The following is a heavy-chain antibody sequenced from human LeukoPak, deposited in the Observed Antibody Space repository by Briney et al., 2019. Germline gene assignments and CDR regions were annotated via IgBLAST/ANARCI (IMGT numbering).Heavy chain of an antibody. J-gene: IGHJ4*02. CDR2: INHSGST. CDR3: ARSGPVDCSGGSCYEGY. CDR1: GGSFSGYY. Sequence: PSETLSLTCAVYGGSFSGYYWSWIRQPPGKGLEWIGEINHSGSTNYNPSLKSRVTISVDMSKNQFSLKLSSVTAADTAVYYCARSGPVDCSGGSCYEGYWGQGTLVTVPS. V-gene: IGHV4-34*01. D-gene: IGHD2-15*01.